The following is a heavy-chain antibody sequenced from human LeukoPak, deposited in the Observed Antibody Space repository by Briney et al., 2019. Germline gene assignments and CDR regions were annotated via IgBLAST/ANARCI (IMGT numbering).Heavy chain of an antibody. J-gene: IGHJ4*02. CDR1: GFTFSSYG. CDR3: AKDRTTVTTVY. Sequence: GGSLRLSCAASGFTFSSYGMHWVRQAPGKGLEWVAVISNDGSSKYYADSVKGRFTISRDNSKNTLYLQMNSPRTEDTAVYYCAKDRTTVTTVYWGQGTLVTVSS. CDR2: ISNDGSSK. V-gene: IGHV3-30*18. D-gene: IGHD4-17*01.